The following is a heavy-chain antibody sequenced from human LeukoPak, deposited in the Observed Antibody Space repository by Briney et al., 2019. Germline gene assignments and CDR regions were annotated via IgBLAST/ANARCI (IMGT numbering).Heavy chain of an antibody. J-gene: IGHJ3*02. V-gene: IGHV4-39*07. CDR2: TYTNGRT. CDR3: AAGKDVVGSTVGAFDI. CDR1: GGSFGGSQY. D-gene: IGHD2-2*01. Sequence: PSETLSLTCTVSGGSFGGSQYWGWFRQAPGKGLEWIGSTYTNGRTFYNPSLASRLTTSVDTSTNQISLRLTSATVADTAVFYCAAGKDVVGSTVGAFDIWGQGTMVTVSS.